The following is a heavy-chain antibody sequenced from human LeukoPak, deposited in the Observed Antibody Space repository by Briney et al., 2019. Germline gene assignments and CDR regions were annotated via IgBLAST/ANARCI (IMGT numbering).Heavy chain of an antibody. CDR3: AREENDILTGYYHA. CDR2: IIPIFGTA. Sequence: SVKVSCKASGGTFSSYAISWVRQAPGQGLEWMGGIIPIFGTANYAQKFQGRVTITTDESTSTAYMELSSLRSEDTAVCYCAREENDILTGYYHAWGQGTLVTVSS. CDR1: GGTFSSYA. V-gene: IGHV1-69*05. D-gene: IGHD3-9*01. J-gene: IGHJ4*02.